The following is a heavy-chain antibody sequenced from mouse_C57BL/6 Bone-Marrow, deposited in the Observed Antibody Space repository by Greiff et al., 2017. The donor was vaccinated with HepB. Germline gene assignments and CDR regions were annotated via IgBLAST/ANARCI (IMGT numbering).Heavy chain of an antibody. Sequence: EVQLQQSGPELVKPGASVKISCKASGYTFTDYYMNWVKQSHGKSLEWIGDINPNNGGTSYNQKFKGKATLTVDKSCSTAYMELRSPTSEDSAVYYCAIDSDYYGPYYFDYWGQGTTLTVAS. V-gene: IGHV1-26*01. J-gene: IGHJ2*01. CDR1: GYTFTDYY. CDR3: AIDSDYYGPYYFDY. D-gene: IGHD1-1*01. CDR2: INPNNGGT.